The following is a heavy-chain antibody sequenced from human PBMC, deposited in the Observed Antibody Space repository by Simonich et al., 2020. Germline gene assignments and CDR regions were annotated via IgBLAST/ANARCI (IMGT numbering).Heavy chain of an antibody. V-gene: IGHV4-39*01. Sequence: QLQLQESGPGLVKPSETLSLTCTVSGGSISSSSYYWGWIRQPPGKGLEWIGSIYYSWRPHYNPSLKSRVTISVDTSKNQFSLKLSSVTAADTAGYYCARHAGFAFDIWGQGTMVTVSS. CDR1: GGSISSSSYY. D-gene: IGHD6-13*01. J-gene: IGHJ3*02. CDR2: IYYSWRP. CDR3: ARHAGFAFDI.